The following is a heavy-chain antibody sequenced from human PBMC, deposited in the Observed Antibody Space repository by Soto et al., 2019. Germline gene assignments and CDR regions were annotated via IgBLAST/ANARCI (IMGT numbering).Heavy chain of an antibody. D-gene: IGHD3-3*01. CDR1: GFTFTNTA. CDR3: AAESPVGRFSEGAYYYYYARHV. J-gene: IGHJ6*02. V-gene: IGHV1-58*01. CDR2: IVVGSGDT. Sequence: SVKVSCKASGFTFTNTAVQWVRQARGQRLEWIGRIVVGSGDTNYAQKFHERVTSTVNMSTSTAYVELSSLRSEDMAVYDCAAESPVGRFSEGAYYYYYARHVWGQWTTVTVAS.